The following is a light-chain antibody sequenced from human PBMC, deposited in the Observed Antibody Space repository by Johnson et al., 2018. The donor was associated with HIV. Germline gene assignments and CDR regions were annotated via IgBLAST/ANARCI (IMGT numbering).Light chain of an antibody. V-gene: IGLV1-51*01. CDR1: SCDIGNNY. CDR3: GTWDSSLSAHYI. J-gene: IGLJ1*01. CDR2: DNN. Sequence: QSVLTQPPSVSAAPGQKVTISCSGSSCDIGNNYVSWYQHLPGKAPKLLIYDNNKRPSGIPDRFSGSKSGTSATLGITGLQTGDEADYYCGTWDSSLSAHYIFGTGTKVTVL.